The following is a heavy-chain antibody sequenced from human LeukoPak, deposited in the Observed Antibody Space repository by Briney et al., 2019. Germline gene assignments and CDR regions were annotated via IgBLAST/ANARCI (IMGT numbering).Heavy chain of an antibody. J-gene: IGHJ4*02. V-gene: IGHV1-18*01. CDR3: ARDFVGYCSGGSCYGHFDY. D-gene: IGHD2-15*01. Sequence: GASVKVSCKASGYIFTSYGISWGRQAPGQGREWRGWISAYNGNTNYAQKLQGRVTMTTDTSTSTGYMELRSLRSDDTAVYYCARDFVGYCSGGSCYGHFDYWGQGTLVTVSS. CDR2: ISAYNGNT. CDR1: GYIFTSYG.